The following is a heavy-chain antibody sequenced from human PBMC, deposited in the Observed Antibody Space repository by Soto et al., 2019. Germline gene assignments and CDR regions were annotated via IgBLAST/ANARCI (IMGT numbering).Heavy chain of an antibody. J-gene: IGHJ5*02. CDR3: VRDGHGITTSFYGNWLDL. V-gene: IGHV3-74*01. CDR2: INSDASHT. CDR1: GFTFSTYW. D-gene: IGHD2-2*01. Sequence: EVQLVESGGGLVQPGGSLRLSCAASGFTFSTYWMHWIRQVPGKGLEWVSRINSDASHTYYADSVKGRFTISRDKAKNTLHLEMHRLRAEDTAVYDCVRDGHGITTSFYGNWLDLWGQGTLVTVSS.